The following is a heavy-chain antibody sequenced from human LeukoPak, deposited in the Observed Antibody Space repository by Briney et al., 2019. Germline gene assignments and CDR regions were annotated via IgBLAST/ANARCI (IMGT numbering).Heavy chain of an antibody. CDR1: GGTFSSYA. D-gene: IGHD6-19*01. J-gene: IGHJ4*02. V-gene: IGHV1-69*13. CDR2: IIPIFGTA. CDR3: ARESAVAGDDY. Sequence: ASVKVSCTASGGTFSSYAISWVRQAPGQGLEWMGGIIPIFGTANYAQKFQGRVTITADESTSTAYMELSSLRSEDTAVYYRARESAVAGDDYWGQGTLVTVSS.